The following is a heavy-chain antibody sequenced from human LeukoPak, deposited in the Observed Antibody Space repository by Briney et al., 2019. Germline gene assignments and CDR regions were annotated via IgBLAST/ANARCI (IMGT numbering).Heavy chain of an antibody. CDR2: IYYSGST. Sequence: SETLSLTCTGSGGSISSSSYYWGWIRQPPGKGLEWIGSIYYSGSTYYNPSLKSRGTISVDTSKNQFSLKLSSVTAADTAVYYCAREGSGYLSYWGQGTLVTVSS. J-gene: IGHJ4*02. CDR1: GGSISSSSYY. CDR3: AREGSGYLSY. V-gene: IGHV4-39*07. D-gene: IGHD3-22*01.